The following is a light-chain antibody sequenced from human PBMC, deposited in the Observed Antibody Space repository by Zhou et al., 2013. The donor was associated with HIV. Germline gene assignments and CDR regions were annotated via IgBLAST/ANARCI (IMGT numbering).Light chain of an antibody. J-gene: IGKJ1*01. Sequence: EIVLTQSPGTLSLSPGERATLSCRASQSVSSSYFAWYHQKPGQAPRLLIYGASSRATGIPDRFSGSGSGTDFTLTISRLEPEDFAVYYCQQYGSSPSTFGQGTKV. V-gene: IGKV3-20*01. CDR1: QSVSSSY. CDR2: GAS. CDR3: QQYGSSPST.